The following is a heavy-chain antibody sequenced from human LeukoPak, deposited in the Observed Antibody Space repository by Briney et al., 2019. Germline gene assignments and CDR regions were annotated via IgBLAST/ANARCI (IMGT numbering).Heavy chain of an antibody. CDR3: ARDGLGGRFDP. D-gene: IGHD2-15*01. Sequence: SETLSLTCTVSGGSISSGSYYWSWIRQPAGKGLEWIGRIYTSGSTNYNPSLKSRVTISVDTSKNQFSLKLSSVTAADTAVYYCARDGLGGRFDPWGQGTLVTVSS. CDR1: GGSISSGSYY. V-gene: IGHV4-61*02. CDR2: IYTSGST. J-gene: IGHJ5*02.